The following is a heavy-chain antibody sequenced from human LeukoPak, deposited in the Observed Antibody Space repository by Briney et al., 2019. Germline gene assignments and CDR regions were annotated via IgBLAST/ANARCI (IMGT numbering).Heavy chain of an antibody. Sequence: GGSLRLSCAASGFTFSDYYMSWIRQAPGKGLEWVSYISSSSTTIYYADSVKGRSASSRDNAENSLYLQMNSLRAEDTAVYFCARDGLGLAATGAFDIWGQGTMVTVSS. D-gene: IGHD1-26*01. V-gene: IGHV3-11*04. CDR2: ISSSSTTI. CDR1: GFTFSDYY. CDR3: ARDGLGLAATGAFDI. J-gene: IGHJ3*02.